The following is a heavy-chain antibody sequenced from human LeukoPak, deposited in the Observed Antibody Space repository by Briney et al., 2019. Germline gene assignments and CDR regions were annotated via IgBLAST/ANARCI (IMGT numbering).Heavy chain of an antibody. Sequence: SQTLSLTCTVSGVSISSGSYYWGWIRQPAGKGLEWIGRIYTSGSTNYNPSLKSRVTISVDTSKNQFSLKLSSVTAADTAVYYCARDRYGGADYWGQGTLVTVSS. J-gene: IGHJ4*02. CDR2: IYTSGST. CDR3: ARDRYGGADY. D-gene: IGHD2-21*01. CDR1: GVSISSGSYY. V-gene: IGHV4-61*02.